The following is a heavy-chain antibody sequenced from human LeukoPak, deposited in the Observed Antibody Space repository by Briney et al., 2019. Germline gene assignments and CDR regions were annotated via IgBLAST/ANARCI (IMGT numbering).Heavy chain of an antibody. J-gene: IGHJ6*03. CDR3: ARGRYSSSLYYYYMDV. CDR1: GFTFSSYW. Sequence: GGSLRLSCAASGFTFSSYWMHWVRQAPGKGLVWVSRINSDGSSTSYADSVKGRFTISRDNAKNTLYLQMNSLRAEDTAVYYCARGRYSSSLYYYYMDVWGKGTTVTVSS. CDR2: INSDGSST. D-gene: IGHD6-19*01. V-gene: IGHV3-74*01.